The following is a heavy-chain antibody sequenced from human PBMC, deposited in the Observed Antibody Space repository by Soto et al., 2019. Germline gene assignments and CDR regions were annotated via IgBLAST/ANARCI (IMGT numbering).Heavy chain of an antibody. CDR1: GGSISSGGYS. CDR3: ARVYYGMDV. J-gene: IGHJ6*02. CDR2: TYQSGSA. Sequence: PSETLSLTCTVSGGSISSGGYSWTWIRQSPGKGLELIGYTYQSGSAYYNPSLKSRVTISVDRSKNQFSLNLTSVTAADTAVYYCARVYYGMDVWGQGTTVTVSS. V-gene: IGHV4-30-2*06.